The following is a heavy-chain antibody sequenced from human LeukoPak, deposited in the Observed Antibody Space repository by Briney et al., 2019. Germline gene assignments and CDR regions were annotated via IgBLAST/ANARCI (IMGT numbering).Heavy chain of an antibody. CDR3: AKDQEYSTSSLDY. V-gene: IGHV3-23*01. CDR1: GFIFSSYG. D-gene: IGHD6-6*01. J-gene: IGHJ4*02. CDR2: ISGGGGST. Sequence: PGGSLRLSREASGFIFSSYGMSWVRQAPRKGLEWVSGISGGGGSTYSADSVKGRFTISRDNSRNTLYLQMNSLRAEDTAVYYCAKDQEYSTSSLDYWGLGTLVTVSS.